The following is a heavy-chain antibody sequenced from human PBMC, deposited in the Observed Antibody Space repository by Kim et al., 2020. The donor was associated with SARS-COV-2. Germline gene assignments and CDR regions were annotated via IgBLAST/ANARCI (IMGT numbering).Heavy chain of an antibody. V-gene: IGHV3-30*13. Sequence: AASGTGRFTISRDNSKNRLYLQMNSRRDEDTAVYYCARGESGSYYSAFDILGQGTMVTVSS. CDR3: ARGESGSYYSAFDI. D-gene: IGHD1-26*01. J-gene: IGHJ3*02.